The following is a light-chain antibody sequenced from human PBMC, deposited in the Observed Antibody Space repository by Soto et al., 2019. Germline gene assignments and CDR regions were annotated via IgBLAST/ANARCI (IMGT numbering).Light chain of an antibody. CDR3: QQYGSSPMYT. Sequence: EIVLTQSPGTLSLSPGERATLSCRASQSVSSSYLAWYQQKPGQPPRLLIYGASGRATGIPDRFSGSGSGTDFTLTISRLEPEDFAVFYCQQYGSSPMYTFGQGTKLEIK. V-gene: IGKV3-20*01. CDR1: QSVSSSY. J-gene: IGKJ2*01. CDR2: GAS.